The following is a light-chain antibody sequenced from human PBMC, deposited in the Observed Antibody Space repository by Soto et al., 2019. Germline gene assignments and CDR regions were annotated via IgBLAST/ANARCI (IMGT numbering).Light chain of an antibody. V-gene: IGKV1-6*01. Sequence: AIQMTQSPSSLSASVGDRVTITCRASQGIRSDLGWYQQKPGKAPKLLIYAASSLQSGVPSRFSGSGSGTDFTLTISSLHPEDVATYYCLQYYTYPLTFGGGTKVEIK. CDR1: QGIRSD. CDR3: LQYYTYPLT. CDR2: AAS. J-gene: IGKJ4*01.